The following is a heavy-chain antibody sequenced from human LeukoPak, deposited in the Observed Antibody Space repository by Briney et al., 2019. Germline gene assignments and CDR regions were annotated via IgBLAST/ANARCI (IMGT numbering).Heavy chain of an antibody. CDR2: ISYDGSNK. J-gene: IGHJ4*02. D-gene: IGHD1-26*01. CDR1: GFTFSSYA. CDR3: ARGTVVRATSFFDY. Sequence: GGSLRLSCAASGFTFSSYAMHWVRQAPGKGLEWVAVISYDGSNKYYADSVKGRFTISRDNSKNTLYLQMNSLRAEDTAVYYCARGTVVRATSFFDYWGQGTLVTVSS. V-gene: IGHV3-30-3*01.